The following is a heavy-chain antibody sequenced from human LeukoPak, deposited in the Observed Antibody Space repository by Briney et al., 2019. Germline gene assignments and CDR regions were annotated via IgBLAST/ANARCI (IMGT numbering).Heavy chain of an antibody. Sequence: ASVKVSCKASGGTFSSYAISWVRQAPGQGLEWMGWISAYNGNTNYAQKLQGRVTTTTDTSTTTAYMELRSLRSDDTAVYYCARDNDIAAAGTSHYFDYWGQGTLVTVSS. CDR3: ARDNDIAAAGTSHYFDY. J-gene: IGHJ4*02. D-gene: IGHD6-13*01. CDR2: ISAYNGNT. CDR1: GGTFSSYA. V-gene: IGHV1-18*01.